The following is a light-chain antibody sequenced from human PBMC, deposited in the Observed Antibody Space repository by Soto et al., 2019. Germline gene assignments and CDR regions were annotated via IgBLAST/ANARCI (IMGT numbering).Light chain of an antibody. V-gene: IGLV1-47*01. CDR1: SSNIGSNY. Sequence: QSVLTQPPSASGTPGQRVTISCSGSSSNIGSNYVYWYQQLPGTAPKLLIYRNNQRPSGVPDRFSGSKSVISASLAISGLRYEDEANYYCAAWDDGLSGVVFGGGTKLTVL. J-gene: IGLJ3*02. CDR3: AAWDDGLSGVV. CDR2: RNN.